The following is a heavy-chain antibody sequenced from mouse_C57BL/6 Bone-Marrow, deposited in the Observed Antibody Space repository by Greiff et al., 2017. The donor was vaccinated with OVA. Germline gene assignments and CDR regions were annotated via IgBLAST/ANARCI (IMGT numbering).Heavy chain of an antibody. CDR2: FDPENGDT. CDR1: GFNIKDDY. J-gene: IGHJ4*01. Sequence: EVQLQQSGAELVRPGASVKLSCTASGFNIKDDYMHWVKQRPEQGLEWIGWFDPENGDTEYASKFQGKATITADTSSNTAYLQLSSLTSEDTAVYYCTPSYVAMDYWGQGTSVTVSS. D-gene: IGHD1-1*01. V-gene: IGHV14-4*01. CDR3: TPSYVAMDY.